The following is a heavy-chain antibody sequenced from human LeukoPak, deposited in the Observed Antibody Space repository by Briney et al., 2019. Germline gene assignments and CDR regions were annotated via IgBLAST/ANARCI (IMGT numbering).Heavy chain of an antibody. Sequence: GGSLRLSCAASGFTFSNYWMHWVRQAPGKGLVWVSRIKTDGSSTSYADSVEGRFTISRDNAKNTLYLQMNSLRGEGTAVYYCAGEFGVTTKFDPWGQGTLVTVSS. CDR3: AGEFGVTTKFDP. J-gene: IGHJ5*02. CDR1: GFTFSNYW. CDR2: IKTDGSST. D-gene: IGHD4-17*01. V-gene: IGHV3-74*01.